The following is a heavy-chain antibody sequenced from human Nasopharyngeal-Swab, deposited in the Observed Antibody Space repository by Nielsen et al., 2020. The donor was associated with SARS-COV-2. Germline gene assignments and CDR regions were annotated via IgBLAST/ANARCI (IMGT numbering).Heavy chain of an antibody. V-gene: IGHV3-33*01. D-gene: IGHD6-13*01. CDR3: ARQLVYYGMDV. CDR1: GFTFSSYG. CDR2: IWYDGSNK. Sequence: GGSLRLSCAASGFTFSSYGMHWVRQAPGKGLEWVAVIWYDGSNKYYADSVKGRFTISRDNSKNTLYLQMNSLRAEDTAVYYCARQLVYYGMDVWGQGTTVTVSS. J-gene: IGHJ6*02.